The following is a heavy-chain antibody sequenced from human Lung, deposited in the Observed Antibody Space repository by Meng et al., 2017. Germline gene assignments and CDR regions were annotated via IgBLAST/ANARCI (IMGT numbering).Heavy chain of an antibody. J-gene: IGHJ4*02. CDR2: IIDSGST. V-gene: IGHV4-34*02. CDR1: GGSFSGYY. D-gene: IGHD6-19*01. Sequence: QVQYQQLGADLLKPSETLSLTCAVYGGSFSGYYWSWILQPPGKGLEWIGEIIDSGSTNYNPSLKSRVTISVDTSKNQFSLRVTSVTAADRAVYYCVRRTYSSGWYFDYWGQGTLVTVSS. CDR3: VRRTYSSGWYFDY.